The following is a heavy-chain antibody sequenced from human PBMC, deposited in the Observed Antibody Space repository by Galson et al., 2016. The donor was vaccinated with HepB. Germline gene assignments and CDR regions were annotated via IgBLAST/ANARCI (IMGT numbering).Heavy chain of an antibody. CDR1: GYTFTRYW. D-gene: IGHD2-8*01. J-gene: IGHJ6*03. CDR2: ISPGDSDS. Sequence: QSGAEVKKAGESLKISCKGSGYTFTRYWIAWVRQMPGKGLEWMGTISPGDSDSRYRPSFQGQVTISADKSVRTAYLQWSSLKASDTAIYYCARFSAMVATGHKRGYYYFMDVWGKGTTVTVSS. V-gene: IGHV5-51*01. CDR3: ARFSAMVATGHKRGYYYFMDV.